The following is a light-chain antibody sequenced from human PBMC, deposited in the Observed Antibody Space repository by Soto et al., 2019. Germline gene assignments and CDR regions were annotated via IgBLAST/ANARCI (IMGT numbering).Light chain of an antibody. CDR3: QVWDSSSDSMV. CDR1: NIGSKS. V-gene: IGLV3-21*04. Sequence: SYELTQPPSVSVAPGKTARITCGGNNIGSKSVHWYQQKPGQAPVLVIYYDSERPSGIPERFSGSNSGNTATLTISRVEAGDEADYYCQVWDSSSDSMVFGGRTKVTVL. CDR2: YDS. J-gene: IGLJ2*01.